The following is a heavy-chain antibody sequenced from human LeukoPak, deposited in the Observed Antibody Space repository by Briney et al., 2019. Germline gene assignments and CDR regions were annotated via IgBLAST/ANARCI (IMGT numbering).Heavy chain of an antibody. Sequence: GASVKVSCKVSGYTLTELSMHWVRQAPGKGLEWMGGFDPEDGETIYAQKFQGRVTMTEDTSTDTAYMELSSLRSEDTAVYYCATVNYDSSGYYYYYMDVWGKGTTVTISS. J-gene: IGHJ6*03. CDR1: GYTLTELS. CDR3: ATVNYDSSGYYYYYMDV. D-gene: IGHD3-22*01. CDR2: FDPEDGET. V-gene: IGHV1-24*01.